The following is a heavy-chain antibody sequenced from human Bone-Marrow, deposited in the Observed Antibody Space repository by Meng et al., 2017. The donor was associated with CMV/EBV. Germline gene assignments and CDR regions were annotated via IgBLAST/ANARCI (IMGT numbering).Heavy chain of an antibody. J-gene: IGHJ4*02. V-gene: IGHV3-7*01. CDR1: GFTFSSYW. D-gene: IGHD3-10*01. Sequence: GGSLRLSCAASGFTFSSYWMSWVRQAPGKGLEWVANIKQDGSEKYYVDSVKGRFTISRDNAKNSLYLQMNSLRAEDTAVYYCARDTDYGSGRGYYFDHWGQGTLVTVSS. CDR3: ARDTDYGSGRGYYFDH. CDR2: IKQDGSEK.